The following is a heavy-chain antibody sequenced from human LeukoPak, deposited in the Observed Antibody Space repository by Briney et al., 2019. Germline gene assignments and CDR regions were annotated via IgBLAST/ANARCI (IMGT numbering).Heavy chain of an antibody. CDR3: AGGHAVRYFDSWAAFDI. CDR2: INHSGST. D-gene: IGHD3-9*01. V-gene: IGHV4-34*01. J-gene: IGHJ3*02. CDR1: GGSFSGYY. Sequence: SETLSLTCAVYGGSFSGYYWSWIRQPPGKGLEWIGEINHSGSTNYNPSLKSRVTISVDTSKNQFSLKLSSVTAADTAVYYCAGGHAVRYFDSWAAFDIWGQGTMVTVSS.